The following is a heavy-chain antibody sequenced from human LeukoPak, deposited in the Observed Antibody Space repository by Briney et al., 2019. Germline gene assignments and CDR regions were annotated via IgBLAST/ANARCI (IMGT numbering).Heavy chain of an antibody. D-gene: IGHD6-19*01. V-gene: IGHV1-46*01. CDR2: ISPSGGST. CDR3: ARERTPVAGGPLIWFDP. Sequence: AASVKVSCKASGYTFTSYYMHWVRQAPGRGLEWMGIISPSGGSTSYAQKFQGRVTMTRDTSTSTVYMELSSLRSEDTAVYYCARERTPVAGGPLIWFDPWGQGTLVTVSS. J-gene: IGHJ5*02. CDR1: GYTFTSYY.